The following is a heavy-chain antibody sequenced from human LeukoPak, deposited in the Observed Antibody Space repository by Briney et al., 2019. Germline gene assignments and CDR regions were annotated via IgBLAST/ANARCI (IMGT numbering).Heavy chain of an antibody. CDR2: IYPGDCDT. J-gene: IGHJ4*02. Sequence: GESLKISCKGSADSFSSDWFGCLRQLPGEGVLWMGIIYPGDCDTRYRPSFQGQVTISAGRSISTAYLQWSSLKASDTAMYYCARRESGYDTRSLDYWGQGTLVTVSS. V-gene: IGHV5-51*01. CDR3: ARRESGYDTRSLDY. CDR1: ADSFSSDW. D-gene: IGHD5-12*01.